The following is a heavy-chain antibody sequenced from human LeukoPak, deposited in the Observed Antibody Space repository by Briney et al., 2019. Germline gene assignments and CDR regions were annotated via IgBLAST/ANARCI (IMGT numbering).Heavy chain of an antibody. Sequence: SETLSLTCTVSGGSISSSSYYWGWIRQPPGKGLEWIGSIYYSGSTYYNPSLKSRVTISVGTSKNQFSLKLSSVTAADTAVYYCARGTYYYDSSGYSRAYNWFDPWGQGTLVTVSS. D-gene: IGHD3-22*01. J-gene: IGHJ5*02. CDR3: ARGTYYYDSSGYSRAYNWFDP. CDR2: IYYSGST. CDR1: GGSISSSSYY. V-gene: IGHV4-39*01.